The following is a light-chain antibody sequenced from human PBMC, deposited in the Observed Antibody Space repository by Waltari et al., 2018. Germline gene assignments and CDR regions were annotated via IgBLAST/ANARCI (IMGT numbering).Light chain of an antibody. CDR3: QVWDVESDHVF. J-gene: IGLJ7*01. V-gene: IGLV3-21*01. Sequence: SSCLTQPPSVSVSPGQTARLTCGGAYFGTGDVNWYQQKPPQAPLLVIYTNSARPSGIPDRFSGSRSGNTATLIIGGVEAGDEAEYYCQVWDVESDHVFFGGGTRLTVL. CDR2: TNS. CDR1: YFGTGD.